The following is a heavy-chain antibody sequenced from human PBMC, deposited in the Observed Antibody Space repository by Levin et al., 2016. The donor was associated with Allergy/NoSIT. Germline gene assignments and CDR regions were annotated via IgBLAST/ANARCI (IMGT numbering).Heavy chain of an antibody. CDR3: ARAKGPYYYYGMDV. CDR2: IYYNGNT. V-gene: IGHV4-39*07. J-gene: IGHJ6*02. Sequence: WIRQPPGKGLEWIGSIYYNGNTNYNPSLKSRVTISVDTSKNQFSLKLSSVTAADTAVYYCARAKGPYYYYGMDVWGQGTTVTVSS.